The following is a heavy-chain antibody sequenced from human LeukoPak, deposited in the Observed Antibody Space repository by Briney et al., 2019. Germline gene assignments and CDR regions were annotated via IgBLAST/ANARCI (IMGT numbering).Heavy chain of an antibody. CDR1: GFTFSSYS. V-gene: IGHV3-15*01. CDR2: IKSKTDGGTT. D-gene: IGHD1-7*01. J-gene: IGHJ4*02. Sequence: PGGSLRLSCAASGFTFSSYSMNWVRQAPGKGLEWVGRIKSKTDGGTTDYAAPVKGRFTISRDDSKNTLYLQMNSLKTEDTAVYYCTTGGHNWNFYFDYWGQGTLVTVSS. CDR3: TTGGHNWNFYFDY.